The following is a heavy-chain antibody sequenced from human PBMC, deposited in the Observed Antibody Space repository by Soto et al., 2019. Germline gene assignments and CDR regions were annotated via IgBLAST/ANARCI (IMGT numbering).Heavy chain of an antibody. V-gene: IGHV1-18*01. Sequence: QAQVLRSGAEVKKPGASVKVSCKASGYNFTTYGVSWVRQPPGQGLEWMGWISTHTGNTLYAQKFQGRVPVTTDTSSSTAYMELRSLRSDDTAVYYCARDVGVASYGPGRPGMDVWGQGPTVTASS. CDR2: ISTHTGNT. CDR1: GYNFTTYG. D-gene: IGHD3-10*01. CDR3: ARDVGVASYGPGRPGMDV. J-gene: IGHJ6*02.